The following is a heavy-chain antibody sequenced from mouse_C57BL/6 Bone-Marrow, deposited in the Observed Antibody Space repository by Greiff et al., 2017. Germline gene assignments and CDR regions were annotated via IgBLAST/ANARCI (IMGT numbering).Heavy chain of an antibody. D-gene: IGHD1-1*01. Sequence: EVHLVESGGGLVKPGGSLKLSCAASGFTFSDYGMHWVRQAPEKGLEWVAYISSGSSTIYYADTVKGRFTISRDNAKNTLFLQMTSLRSEDTAMYYCASFHYYGSSDYAMDYWGQGTSVTVSS. CDR3: ASFHYYGSSDYAMDY. CDR2: ISSGSSTI. J-gene: IGHJ4*01. CDR1: GFTFSDYG. V-gene: IGHV5-17*01.